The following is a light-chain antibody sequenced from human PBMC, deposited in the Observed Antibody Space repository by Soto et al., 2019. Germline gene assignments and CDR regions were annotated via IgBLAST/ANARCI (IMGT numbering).Light chain of an antibody. CDR1: SSDVGGYNY. CDR2: DVT. CDR3: CSHAGTYTYV. Sequence: QSVLTQPRSVSGSPRQSLTISCTGTSSDVGGYNYVSWYQQYPGQVPKLMIYDVTKRPSGVPDRFSGSKSGNTASLTISGLQAEDEADYYCCSHAGTYTYVFGTGTKVTVL. J-gene: IGLJ1*01. V-gene: IGLV2-11*01.